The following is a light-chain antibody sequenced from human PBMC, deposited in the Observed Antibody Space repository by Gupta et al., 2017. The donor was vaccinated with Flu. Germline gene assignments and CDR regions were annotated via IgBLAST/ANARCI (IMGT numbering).Light chain of an antibody. CDR3: AVWDTSLTGGV. J-gene: IGLJ2*01. Sequence: QSVLTQPPSVSAAPGQKVTISCPGSSSNIGINDVSWYHQLPGTAPKLLIYDNDKRPSGIPDRFSGSRSGTSATLGITGLQTGDEADYYCAVWDTSLTGGVFGGGTKLTVL. V-gene: IGLV1-51*01. CDR2: DND. CDR1: SSNIGIND.